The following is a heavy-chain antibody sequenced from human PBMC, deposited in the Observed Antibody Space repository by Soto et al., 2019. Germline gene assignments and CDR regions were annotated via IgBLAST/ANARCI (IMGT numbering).Heavy chain of an antibody. CDR3: ARADNWFDP. CDR1: GFTFSSYA. CDR2: ISYDGSNK. J-gene: IGHJ5*02. Sequence: QVQLVESGGGVVQPGRSLRLSCAASGFTFSSYAMHWVRQAPGKGLEWVAVISYDGSNKYYADSVKGRFTISRDNSKNTLYLQRNSLRAEDTAVYYCARADNWFDPWGQGTLVTVSS. V-gene: IGHV3-30-3*01.